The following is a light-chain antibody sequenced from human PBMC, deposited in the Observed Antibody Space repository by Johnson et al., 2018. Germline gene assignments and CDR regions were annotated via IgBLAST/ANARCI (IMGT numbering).Light chain of an antibody. CDR2: ENN. CDR1: SSNIGNNY. CDR3: GTWDTSLSVGNG. J-gene: IGLJ1*01. V-gene: IGLV1-51*02. Sequence: QSVLTQPPSVSAAPGQKVTISCSGSSSNIGNNYVSWYQQLPGTAPKLLIYENNKRPSGIPDRFSGSKSGTSATLGITGLQTGAEADYYCGTWDTSLSVGNGCGSGTKVTV.